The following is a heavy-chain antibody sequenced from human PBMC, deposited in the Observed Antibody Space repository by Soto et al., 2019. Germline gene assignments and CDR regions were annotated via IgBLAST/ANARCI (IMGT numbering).Heavy chain of an antibody. J-gene: IGHJ5*02. CDR1: GFTFSSYA. CDR3: AKDPLEECSSTSCDKHPGWFDP. V-gene: IGHV3-23*01. Sequence: GGSLRLSCAASGFTFSSYAMSWVRQAPGKGLEWVSAISGSGGSTYYADSVKGRFTISRDNSKNTLYLQMNSLRAEDTAVYYCAKDPLEECSSTSCDKHPGWFDPWGQGTLVTVSS. CDR2: ISGSGGST. D-gene: IGHD2-2*01.